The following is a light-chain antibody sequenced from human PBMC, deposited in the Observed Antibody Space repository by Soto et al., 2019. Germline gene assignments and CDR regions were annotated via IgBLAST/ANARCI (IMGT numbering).Light chain of an antibody. J-gene: IGKJ4*01. V-gene: IGKV3-11*01. Sequence: EIVLTQSPCTLSLSPGERATLSCRASQTVTKLAWYQQQPGQAPRLLIYAASNRATGIPDRFSGSGSGTTFILTISSLQPEDFAIYYCQQTYSALSITSGGGTKVDIK. CDR1: QTVTK. CDR2: AAS. CDR3: QQTYSALSIT.